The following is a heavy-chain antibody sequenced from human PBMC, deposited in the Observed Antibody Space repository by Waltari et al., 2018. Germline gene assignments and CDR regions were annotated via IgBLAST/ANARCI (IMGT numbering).Heavy chain of an antibody. CDR2: ISSSSSTI. V-gene: IGHV3-48*01. CDR1: GFTFSSYS. Sequence: EVQLVESGGGLVQPGGSLRLSCAASGFTFSSYSMNWVRQAPGKGLEWVSYISSSSSTIYYADSVKGRFTISRDNAKNSLYLQMNSLRAEDTAVYYCAKDMVAARVYYYYGMDVWGQGTTVTVSS. J-gene: IGHJ6*02. D-gene: IGHD6-6*01. CDR3: AKDMVAARVYYYYGMDV.